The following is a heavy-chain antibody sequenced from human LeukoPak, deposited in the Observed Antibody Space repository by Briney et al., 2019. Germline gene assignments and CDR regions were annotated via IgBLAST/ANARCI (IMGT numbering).Heavy chain of an antibody. J-gene: IGHJ3*02. Sequence: GGTLRLSCAASGFTFSSYWMSWVRQAPGKGLEWVANIKQDGSEKYYVDSVKGRFTISRDNAKNSLYLQMNSLRAEDTAVYYCARGFSGSYWGSAFDIWGQGTMVTVSS. V-gene: IGHV3-7*01. D-gene: IGHD1-26*01. CDR2: IKQDGSEK. CDR3: ARGFSGSYWGSAFDI. CDR1: GFTFSSYW.